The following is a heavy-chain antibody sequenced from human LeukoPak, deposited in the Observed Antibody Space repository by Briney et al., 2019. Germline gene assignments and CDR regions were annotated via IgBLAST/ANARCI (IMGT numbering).Heavy chain of an antibody. D-gene: IGHD2-2*01. CDR1: GFTFSSYA. V-gene: IGHV3-30-3*01. CDR3: ARDGGYCSSTSCYGGYFDY. Sequence: PGRSLRLSCAASGFTFSSYAMHWVRQAPGKGLEWVAVISYDGSNKYYADSVKGRFTISRDNSKNTLYLQMNSLRAEDTAVYYCARDGGYCSSTSCYGGYFDYWGQGTLVTVSS. CDR2: ISYDGSNK. J-gene: IGHJ4*02.